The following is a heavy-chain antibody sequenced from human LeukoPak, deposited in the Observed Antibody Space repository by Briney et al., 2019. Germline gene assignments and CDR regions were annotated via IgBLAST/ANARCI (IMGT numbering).Heavy chain of an antibody. Sequence: NASETLSLTCTVSGGSISSSSYYWGWIRQPAGKGLEWIGRIYTSGSTNYNPSLKSRVTTSVDTSKNQFSLKLSSVTAADTAVYYCARDRLRSTSLFDPWGQGTLVTVSS. CDR1: GGSISSSSYY. D-gene: IGHD2-2*01. CDR2: IYTSGST. J-gene: IGHJ5*02. V-gene: IGHV4-61*02. CDR3: ARDRLRSTSLFDP.